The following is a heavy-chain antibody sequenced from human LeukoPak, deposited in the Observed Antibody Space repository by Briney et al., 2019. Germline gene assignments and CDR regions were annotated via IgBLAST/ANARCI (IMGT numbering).Heavy chain of an antibody. CDR2: ISWDGGST. CDR1: GFTFDDYT. Sequence: GGSLRLSCAASGFTFDDYTTHWVRQAPGKGLEWVSLISWDGGSTYYADSVKGRFTISRDNSKNSLYLQMNSLRTEDTALYYCAKFRGCSSTSCWYYFDYWGQGTLVTVSS. V-gene: IGHV3-43*01. D-gene: IGHD2-2*01. CDR3: AKFRGCSSTSCWYYFDY. J-gene: IGHJ4*02.